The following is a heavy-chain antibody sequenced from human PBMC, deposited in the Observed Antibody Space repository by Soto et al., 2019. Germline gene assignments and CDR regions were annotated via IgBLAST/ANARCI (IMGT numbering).Heavy chain of an antibody. V-gene: IGHV1-8*01. CDR3: ERSGMVRGVHNFDY. CDR2: MNPNSGNT. Sequence: GXSVKVCCKASGYPFTSSDINWVRQATGQGLEWMGWMNPNSGNTGYAQKFQGRVTMTRNTSISTAYMELSSLRSEDTAVYYCERSGMVRGVHNFDYWAQGTLVNVSS. D-gene: IGHD3-10*01. J-gene: IGHJ4*02. CDR1: GYPFTSSD.